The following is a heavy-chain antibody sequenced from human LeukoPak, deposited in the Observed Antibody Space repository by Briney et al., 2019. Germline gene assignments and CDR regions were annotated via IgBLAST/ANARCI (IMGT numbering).Heavy chain of an antibody. CDR1: GYSISSGYY. CDR2: IYHSGRT. CDR3: ARGPYSYDSSGAFEI. Sequence: SETLSLTCTVSGYSISSGYYWGWIRQPPGKGLEWIGSIYHSGRTFYNPSLKSRVTISVDTSKNQFSLKLSSVTAADTAVYFCARGPYSYDSSGAFEIWGQGTMVTVSS. D-gene: IGHD3-22*01. V-gene: IGHV4-38-2*02. J-gene: IGHJ3*02.